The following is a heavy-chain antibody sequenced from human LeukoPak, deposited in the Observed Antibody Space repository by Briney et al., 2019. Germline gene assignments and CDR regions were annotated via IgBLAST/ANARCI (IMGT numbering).Heavy chain of an antibody. CDR3: AKDRAHCSGGSCYSWAHDAFDI. V-gene: IGHV3-9*01. CDR2: IIWYSGSI. J-gene: IGHJ3*02. Sequence: SLRLSCAASAFTFVDYAMHCVRQAPAKGLLWLSGIIWYSGSIGYAASVKGRFTISRDNAKNSLYLQMNSLRAEDTALYYCAKDRAHCSGGSCYSWAHDAFDIWGQGTMVTVSS. D-gene: IGHD2-15*01. CDR1: AFTFVDYA.